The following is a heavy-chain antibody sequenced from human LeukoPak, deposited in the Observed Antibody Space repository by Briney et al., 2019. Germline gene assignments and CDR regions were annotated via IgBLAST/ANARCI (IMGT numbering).Heavy chain of an antibody. Sequence: SGTLSLTCAVSGGSISSSNWWSWVRQPPGKGLEWIGEIYRSGSTNYNPSLKSRVTISVDNSKNQFSLKMSSMTAADTAVYYCARAGWYTLDNWGQGTLVTVSS. V-gene: IGHV4-4*02. CDR1: GGSISSSNW. D-gene: IGHD2-15*01. J-gene: IGHJ4*02. CDR3: ARAGWYTLDN. CDR2: IYRSGST.